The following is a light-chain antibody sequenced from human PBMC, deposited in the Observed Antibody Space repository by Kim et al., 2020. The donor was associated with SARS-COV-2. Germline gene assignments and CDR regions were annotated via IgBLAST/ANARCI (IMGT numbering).Light chain of an antibody. CDR1: QSVTTNF. Sequence: EIVLTQSPGTLSLSPGEKATLSCRARQSVTTNFLAWFQQKPGQAPRLLIYDVSTRATGIPGRFSGSGSGTDFTLTVARLEPEDFAVYYCQQYHMPPRTFGQGTKVDIK. CDR3: QQYHMPPRT. J-gene: IGKJ1*01. V-gene: IGKV3-20*01. CDR2: DVS.